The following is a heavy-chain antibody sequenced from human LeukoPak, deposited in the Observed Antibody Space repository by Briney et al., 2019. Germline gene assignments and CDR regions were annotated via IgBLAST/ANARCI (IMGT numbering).Heavy chain of an antibody. CDR1: GFTVSSNY. Sequence: GGSLRLSCAASGFTVSSNYMSWVRQAPGKGLEWVSVTYSNGRTYYADSVKGRFTISRDNAKNSLYLQMHSLRAEDTAVYYCATSQYYYDSSGYPYFDYWGQGTLVTVSS. V-gene: IGHV3-53*01. CDR2: TYSNGRT. CDR3: ATSQYYYDSSGYPYFDY. D-gene: IGHD3-22*01. J-gene: IGHJ4*02.